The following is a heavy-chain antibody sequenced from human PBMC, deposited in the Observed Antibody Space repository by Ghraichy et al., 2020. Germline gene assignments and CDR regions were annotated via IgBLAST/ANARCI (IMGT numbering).Heavy chain of an antibody. CDR2: INAGKGNT. Sequence: ASVKVSCKASGYTFTMHWVRQAPGQRLEWMGWINAGKGNTKYSQKFQGRVTITRDTSASTAYMELSSLRSEDTAVYYCAVAGYSSGWSFDYWGQGTLVTVSS. J-gene: IGHJ4*02. D-gene: IGHD6-19*01. V-gene: IGHV1-3*01. CDR3: AVAGYSSGWSFDY. CDR1: GYTFT.